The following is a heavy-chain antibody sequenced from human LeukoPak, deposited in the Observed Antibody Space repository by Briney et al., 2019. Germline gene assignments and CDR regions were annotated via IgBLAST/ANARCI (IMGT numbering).Heavy chain of an antibody. CDR2: IYYSGST. CDR1: VDSITSSY. CDR3: ARDGWVNRYYYYYYYMDV. Sequence: SETLSLTCTVSVDSITSSYWSWIRQPPGKGLEWIGSIYYSGSTYYNPSLKSRVTISVDTSKNQFSLKLSSVTAADTAVYYCARDGWVNRYYYYYYYMDVWGKGTTVTVSS. J-gene: IGHJ6*03. D-gene: IGHD2-2*03. V-gene: IGHV4-59*12.